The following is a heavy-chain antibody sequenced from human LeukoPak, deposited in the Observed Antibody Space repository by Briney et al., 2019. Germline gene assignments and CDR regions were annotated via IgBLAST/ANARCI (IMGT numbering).Heavy chain of an antibody. D-gene: IGHD4-17*01. V-gene: IGHV1-8*01. Sequence: ASVTVSCKASGYTFTSYDINWVRQATGQGLEWMGWMNPHSGNTGYAQKFQGRVTMTRNTSISTAYMELSSLRSEDTAVYYCARLSSHYGDYKVDPWGQGTLVTVSS. CDR2: MNPHSGNT. J-gene: IGHJ5*02. CDR3: ARLSSHYGDYKVDP. CDR1: GYTFTSYD.